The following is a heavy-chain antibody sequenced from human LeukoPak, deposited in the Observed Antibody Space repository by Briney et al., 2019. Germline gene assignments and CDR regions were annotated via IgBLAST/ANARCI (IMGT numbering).Heavy chain of an antibody. CDR1: GFTFSSHW. J-gene: IGHJ4*02. D-gene: IGHD3-10*01. Sequence: GGSLRLSCAASGFTFSSHWMHWVRQAPGKGLLWVSRINSDGTSTIGADAVKGRFTTSRDNAKNTVYLQMNSLRGEDTAVYYCVREGYGTGNYPFDFWGQGAPVTVSS. CDR3: VREGYGTGNYPFDF. CDR2: INSDGTST. V-gene: IGHV3-74*01.